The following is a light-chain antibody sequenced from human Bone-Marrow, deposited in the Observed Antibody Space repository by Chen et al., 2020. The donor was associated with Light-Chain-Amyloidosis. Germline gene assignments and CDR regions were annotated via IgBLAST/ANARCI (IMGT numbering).Light chain of an antibody. CDR3: QSYQGSSQGV. J-gene: IGLJ3*02. CDR1: SGSIATNY. V-gene: IGLV6-57*01. CDR2: EDD. Sequence: NFMLTQPHSVSESPGKTVIISCTRSSGSIATNYVQGYQQRPSSSPTTVIYEDDQRPSGVPDRFSGSIDRSSNSASLTISGLKTEDEADYYCQSYQGSSQGVFGGGTKLTVL.